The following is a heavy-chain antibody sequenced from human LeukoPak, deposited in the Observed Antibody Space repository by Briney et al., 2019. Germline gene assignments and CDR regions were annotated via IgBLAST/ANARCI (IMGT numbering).Heavy chain of an antibody. J-gene: IGHJ4*02. CDR3: ARDDSSGYGDY. D-gene: IGHD3-22*01. CDR1: GYTFTSYY. V-gene: IGHV1-46*01. Sequence: ASVKVSCKASGYTFTSYYMHWVRQAPGQGLEWMGIINPSGGSTSYAQKSQGRVTMTRDMSTSTVYMELSSLRSEDTAVYYCARDDSSGYGDYWGQGTLVTVSS. CDR2: INPSGGST.